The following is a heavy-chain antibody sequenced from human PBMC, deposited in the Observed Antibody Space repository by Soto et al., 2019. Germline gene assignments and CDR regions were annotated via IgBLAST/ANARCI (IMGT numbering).Heavy chain of an antibody. D-gene: IGHD4-17*01. Sequence: ASVKVACKASGYTVTSYGISWVRQAPGQGLEWMGWISAYNGNTNYAPKLQGRVTMTTDTSTSTAYMELRSLRSDHTAVYYCARGATVTDGNYFDYWGQGTLVTVSS. CDR3: ARGATVTDGNYFDY. CDR1: GYTVTSYG. V-gene: IGHV1-18*04. CDR2: ISAYNGNT. J-gene: IGHJ4*02.